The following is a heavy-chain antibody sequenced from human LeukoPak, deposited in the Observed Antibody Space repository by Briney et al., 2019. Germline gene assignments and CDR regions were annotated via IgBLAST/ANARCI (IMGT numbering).Heavy chain of an antibody. CDR1: GFTFSSYA. Sequence: GGSLRLSCAAAGFTFSSYAMSWVRQAPGKGLEWVATISGGGGTIFYADSVKGRFTISRDNSKNTLYLQMNSLRAEDTAVYYCARVFSRSMAPNMDVWGKGTTVTVSS. CDR3: ARVFSRSMAPNMDV. V-gene: IGHV3-23*01. D-gene: IGHD2-8*01. CDR2: ISGGGGTI. J-gene: IGHJ6*03.